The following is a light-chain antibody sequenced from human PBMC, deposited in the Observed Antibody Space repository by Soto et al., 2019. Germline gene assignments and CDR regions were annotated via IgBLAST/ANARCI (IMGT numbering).Light chain of an antibody. CDR1: QDIDKY. J-gene: IGKJ5*01. CDR2: DVT. Sequence: DIQMTQSPSSLSACIGDRVTITCQASQDIDKYLNWYQQKPGKAPKLLIDDVTNLETGVPSRFSGSGSGTHFTFTIGSLQPEDIATYYRQQYYDLPITFGQGTRLEIK. V-gene: IGKV1-33*01. CDR3: QQYYDLPIT.